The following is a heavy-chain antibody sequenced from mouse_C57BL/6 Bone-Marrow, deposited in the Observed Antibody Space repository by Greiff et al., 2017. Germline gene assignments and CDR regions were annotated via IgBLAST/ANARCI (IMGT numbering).Heavy chain of an antibody. CDR1: GFTFSSYA. D-gene: IGHD2-1*01. CDR3: ARDKGPLLYYFDY. Sequence: EVQGVESGGGLVKPGGSLKLSCAASGFTFSSYAMSWVRQTPEKRLEWVATISDGGSYTYYPDNVKGRFTISRDNAKNNLYLQMSHLKSEDTAMYYCARDKGPLLYYFDYWGQGTTLTVSS. CDR2: ISDGGSYT. J-gene: IGHJ2*01. V-gene: IGHV5-4*01.